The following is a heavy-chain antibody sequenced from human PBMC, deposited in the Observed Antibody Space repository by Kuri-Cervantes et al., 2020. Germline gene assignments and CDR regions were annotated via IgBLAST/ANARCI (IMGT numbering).Heavy chain of an antibody. CDR1: GFTFSSYG. CDR2: IWYDGSNK. D-gene: IGHD2-15*01. CDR3: ARGGCSGGSCYSGAFDI. V-gene: IGHV3-33*01. J-gene: IGHJ3*02. Sequence: GESLKISCAASGFTFSSYGMHWVRQAPGKGLEWVVVIWYDGSNKYYADSVKGRFTISRDNAKNTLYLQMNSLRAEDTAVYYCARGGCSGGSCYSGAFDIWGQGTMVTVSS.